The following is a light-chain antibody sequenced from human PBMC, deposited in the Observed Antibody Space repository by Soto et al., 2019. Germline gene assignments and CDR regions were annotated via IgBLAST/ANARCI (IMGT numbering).Light chain of an antibody. CDR3: SSYAGSNSFVV. J-gene: IGLJ2*01. Sequence: QSVLTHPPSASGSPGQSVTISCTGTSSDVGGYNYVSWYQQHPGKAPKLMIYEVSKRPSGVPDRFSGSKSGNTASLTVSGLQAEDEADYYCSSYAGSNSFVVFGGGTKLTVL. V-gene: IGLV2-8*01. CDR2: EVS. CDR1: SSDVGGYNY.